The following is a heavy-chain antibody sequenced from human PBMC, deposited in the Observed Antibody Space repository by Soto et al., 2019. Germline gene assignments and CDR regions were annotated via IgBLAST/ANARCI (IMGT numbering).Heavy chain of an antibody. CDR1: GFTFSSYG. Sequence: GGSLRLSCAASGFTFSSYGMHWVRQAPGKGLEWVAVISYDGSNKYYADSVKGRFTISIDNSKNTLFLQMNSLRAEDTAVYYCAKGAMDTAMVYYYYGMDVWGQGTTVTVS. D-gene: IGHD5-18*01. V-gene: IGHV3-30*18. CDR2: ISYDGSNK. CDR3: AKGAMDTAMVYYYYGMDV. J-gene: IGHJ6*02.